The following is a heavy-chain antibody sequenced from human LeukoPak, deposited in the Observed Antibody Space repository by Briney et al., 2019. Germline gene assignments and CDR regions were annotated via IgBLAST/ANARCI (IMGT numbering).Heavy chain of an antibody. D-gene: IGHD3-10*01. CDR3: ASWDYGSGSSYNEGAH. Sequence: GGSLRLSCAASGFTFSSYGMHWVRQAPGKGLEWVSSISSSSSYIYYADSVKGRFTISRDNAKNSLYLQMNSLRAEDTAVYYCASWDYGSGSSYNEGAHWGQGTLVTVSS. CDR1: GFTFSSYG. J-gene: IGHJ4*02. CDR2: ISSSSSYI. V-gene: IGHV3-21*01.